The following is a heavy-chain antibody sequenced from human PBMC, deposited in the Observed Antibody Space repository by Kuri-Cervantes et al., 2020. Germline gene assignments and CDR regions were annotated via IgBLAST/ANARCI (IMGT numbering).Heavy chain of an antibody. D-gene: IGHD3-16*01. V-gene: IGHV3-30*02. CDR2: ILYDGSTK. J-gene: IGHJ4*02. CDR1: GFTFSSYG. CDR3: AKDYYDNSGAY. Sequence: GESLKISCAASGFTFSSYGMHWVRQAPGKGLEWVTFILYDGSTKYYADSVKGRFTISRDNSKNMLYLQMNSLRADDTAVYYCAKDYYDNSGAYWGQGTLVTVSS.